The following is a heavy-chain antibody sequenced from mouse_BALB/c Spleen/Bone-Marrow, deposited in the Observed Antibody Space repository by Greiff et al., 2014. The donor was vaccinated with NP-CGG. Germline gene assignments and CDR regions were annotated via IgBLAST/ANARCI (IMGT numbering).Heavy chain of an antibody. J-gene: IGHJ4*01. CDR2: IDPANGNT. D-gene: IGHD1-1*01. Sequence: VQLKESGAELVKPGASVKLSCTASGFNIKDTYMHWVKQRPEQGLEWIGRIDPANGNTKCDPKFQGKATITADTSSNTAYLQLSSLTSEDTAVDYCATLTTVVDAMDYWGQGTSVTVSS. CDR1: GFNIKDTY. CDR3: ATLTTVVDAMDY. V-gene: IGHV14-3*02.